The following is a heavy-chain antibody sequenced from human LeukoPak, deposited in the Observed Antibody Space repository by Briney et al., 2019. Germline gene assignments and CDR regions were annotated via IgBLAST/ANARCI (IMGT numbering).Heavy chain of an antibody. V-gene: IGHV1-8*02. D-gene: IGHD3-10*01. Sequence: ASVKVSCKASGYTFTGYYMHWVRQAPGQGLEWMGRINPNSGNTGYAQKFQGRVTMTRNTSISTAYMELSSLRSEDTAVYYCARVSITMVRGVIPYWGQGTLVTVSS. CDR1: GYTFTGYY. CDR2: INPNSGNT. J-gene: IGHJ4*02. CDR3: ARVSITMVRGVIPY.